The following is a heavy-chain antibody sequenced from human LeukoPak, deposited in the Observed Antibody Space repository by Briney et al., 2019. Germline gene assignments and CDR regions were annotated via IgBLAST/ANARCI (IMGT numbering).Heavy chain of an antibody. V-gene: IGHV3-21*01. CDR3: ATGPPFDI. CDR1: GFTFSSYS. Sequence: GALRLSCAASGFTFSSYSMNWVRQAPGKGLEWVSSISSSSSYIYYADSVKGRFTISRDNAKNSLYLQMDSLRAEDTAVYYCATGPPFDIWGQGTMVTVSS. J-gene: IGHJ3*02. CDR2: ISSSSSYI.